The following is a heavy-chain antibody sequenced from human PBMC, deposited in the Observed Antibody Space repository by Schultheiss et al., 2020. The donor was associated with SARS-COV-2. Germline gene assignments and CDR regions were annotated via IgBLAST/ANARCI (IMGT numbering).Heavy chain of an antibody. D-gene: IGHD1-7*01. V-gene: IGHV3-30*03. CDR3: ARGGTTLYYYYGMDV. CDR1: GFTFSSYG. Sequence: GGSLRLSCAASGFTFSSYGMHWVRQAPGKGLEWVAVISYDGSNKYYADSVKGRFTISRDNSKNTLYLQMNSLRAEDTALYYCARGGTTLYYYYGMDVWGQGTTVTVSS. CDR2: ISYDGSNK. J-gene: IGHJ6*02.